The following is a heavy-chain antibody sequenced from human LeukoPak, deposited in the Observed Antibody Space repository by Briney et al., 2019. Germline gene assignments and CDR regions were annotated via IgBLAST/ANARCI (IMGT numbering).Heavy chain of an antibody. CDR3: ARAHYYDSSGLDY. Sequence: GGSLRLSCAASGFTFSSYAMSWVRQAPGKGLEWVSAISGTGDSTYYADSVKGRFTISRDNGKNSLYLQMNSLRAEDTAVYYCARAHYYDSSGLDYWGQGTLVTVSS. J-gene: IGHJ4*02. CDR1: GFTFSSYA. CDR2: ISGTGDST. D-gene: IGHD3-22*01. V-gene: IGHV3-23*01.